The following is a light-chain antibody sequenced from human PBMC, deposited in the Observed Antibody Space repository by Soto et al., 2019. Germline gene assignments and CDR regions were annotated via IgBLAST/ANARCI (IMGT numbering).Light chain of an antibody. J-gene: IGKJ3*01. CDR1: QSISSY. CDR2: AAS. V-gene: IGKV1-39*01. Sequence: DIQMTQSPSSLSASVGDRVTITCRASQSISSYLNWYQQKPGKAPKLLIYAASNFQSGVPSRFSGSGSGTHFTLTISSLQPEDFATYYCQQLHGYPITFGPGTKVDIK. CDR3: QQLHGYPIT.